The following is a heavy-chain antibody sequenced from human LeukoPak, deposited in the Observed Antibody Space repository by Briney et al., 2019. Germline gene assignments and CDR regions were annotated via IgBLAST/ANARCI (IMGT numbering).Heavy chain of an antibody. V-gene: IGHV1-69*04. J-gene: IGHJ4*02. CDR2: IIPILGIA. CDR3: ARDVDGYNTPPSTPYYFDY. D-gene: IGHD5-12*01. Sequence: ASVKVSCKASGGTFGSYAISWVRQAPGQGLEWMGRIIPILGIANYAQKFQGRVTITADKSTSTAYMELSSLRSEDTAVYYCARDVDGYNTPPSTPYYFDYWGQGTLVTVSS. CDR1: GGTFGSYA.